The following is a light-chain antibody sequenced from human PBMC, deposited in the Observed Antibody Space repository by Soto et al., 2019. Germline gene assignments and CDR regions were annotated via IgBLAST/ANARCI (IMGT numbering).Light chain of an antibody. CDR3: QQYGNSLWT. J-gene: IGKJ1*01. Sequence: IVFAQSPCTLSLSPGERATLSCRASQSVRNNYLAWYQQKPGQAPRLLIFGASSRATGIPDRFSGSGSGTDFTLTISRLEPEDFAVYYCQQYGNSLWTFGQGTKVDIK. CDR2: GAS. V-gene: IGKV3-20*01. CDR1: QSVRNNY.